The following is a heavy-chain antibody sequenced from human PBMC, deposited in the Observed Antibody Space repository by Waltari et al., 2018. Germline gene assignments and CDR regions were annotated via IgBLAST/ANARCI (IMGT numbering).Heavy chain of an antibody. CDR2: IRPSAERT. Sequence: DVQLLESGGGLVQPGGSLRLSCDASGFTFRDFAMTWVRQAPGQGLEWVSTIRPSAERTYYAGSVKGRFSVSRDNSMNTHYLQLEFLRPEDTAIYFCARERGSSGVYYIDYWGQGTLVSVSS. J-gene: IGHJ4*02. CDR1: GFTFRDFA. V-gene: IGHV3-23*01. CDR3: ARERGSSGVYYIDY. D-gene: IGHD3-10*01.